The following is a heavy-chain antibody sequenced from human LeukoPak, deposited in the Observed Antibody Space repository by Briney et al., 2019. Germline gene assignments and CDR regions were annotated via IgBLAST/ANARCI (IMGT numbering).Heavy chain of an antibody. J-gene: IGHJ6*03. CDR2: IWYDGSDK. CDR1: GFTFSSYG. V-gene: IGHV3-33*06. D-gene: IGHD3-16*01. Sequence: GGSLRLSCAASGFTFSSYGMHWVRQAPGKGLERVAVIWYDGSDKYYADSVKGRFTISRDNSKNTLYLQMNSLRAEDTAVYYCAKDKDYGYYMDVWGKGTTVTVSS. CDR3: AKDKDYGYYMDV.